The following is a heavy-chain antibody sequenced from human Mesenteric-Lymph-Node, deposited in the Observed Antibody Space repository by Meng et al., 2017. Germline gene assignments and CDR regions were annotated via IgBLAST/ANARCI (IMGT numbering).Heavy chain of an antibody. CDR3: ARASGIAAAGTDDAFDI. CDR2: ISSSGSTI. J-gene: IGHJ3*02. D-gene: IGHD6-13*01. V-gene: IGHV3-11*04. CDR1: GFTFSDYY. Sequence: GESLKISCAASGFTFSDYYMSWIRQAPGKGLEWVSYISSSGSTIYYADSVKGRFTISRDNSKNTLYLQMNSLRAEDTAVYYCARASGIAAAGTDDAFDIWGQGTMVTVSS.